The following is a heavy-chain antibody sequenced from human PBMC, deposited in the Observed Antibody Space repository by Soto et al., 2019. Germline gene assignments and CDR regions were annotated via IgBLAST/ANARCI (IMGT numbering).Heavy chain of an antibody. CDR3: AKEIWFSSGWYYFDY. CDR2: ISGSGGSV. D-gene: IGHD6-19*01. CDR1: GFTFTNYA. V-gene: IGHV3-23*04. Sequence: VQLVESGGGLAQPGGSLRLSCAASGFTFTNYAMSWVRQAPGKGLQWVSTISGSGGSVYYADSVKGRFTISRGNSKNTLYLQMNSLRAEDTAVYYCAKEIWFSSGWYYFDYWGQGTLVTVSS. J-gene: IGHJ4*02.